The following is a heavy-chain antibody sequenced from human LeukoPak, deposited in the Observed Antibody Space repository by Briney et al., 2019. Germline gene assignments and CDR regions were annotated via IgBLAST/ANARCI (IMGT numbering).Heavy chain of an antibody. J-gene: IGHJ4*02. V-gene: IGHV3-23*01. D-gene: IGHD6-13*01. CDR2: ISGSGGST. CDR1: GFTFSSYA. CDR3: AKDLRAAAATPLDY. Sequence: PGGSLRLSCAASGFTFSSYAMSWVRQAPGKGLEWVSAISGSGGSTYYADSVKGRFTISRDNSKNTLYPQMNSLRAEDTAVYYCAKDLRAAAATPLDYWGQGTLVTVSS.